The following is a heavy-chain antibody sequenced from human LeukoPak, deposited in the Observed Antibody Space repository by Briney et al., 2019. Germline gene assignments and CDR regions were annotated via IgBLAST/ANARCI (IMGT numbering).Heavy chain of an antibody. CDR1: GFTFSSYA. V-gene: IGHV3-23*05. Sequence: GGSLRLSCAASGFTFSSYAMSWVRQAPGQGLDWVSTIYRSGTPHYADSVKGRFTISRDNFKNTLYLQMNSLRAEDTAVYFCARSGGHTFESWGQGTLVTVS. CDR2: IYRSGTP. D-gene: IGHD3-16*01. CDR3: ARSGGHTFES. J-gene: IGHJ5*01.